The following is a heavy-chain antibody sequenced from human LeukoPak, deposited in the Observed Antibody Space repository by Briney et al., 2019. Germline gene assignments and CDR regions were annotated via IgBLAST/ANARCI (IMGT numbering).Heavy chain of an antibody. Sequence: GGSLRLSCAASGFTFSSYAMHWVRQAPGKGLEWVAVISYDGSNKYYADSVKGRFTISRDNSKNTLYLQMNSLRAEDTAVYYCARGRYDDAWGQGTLVTVSS. CDR2: ISYDGSNK. J-gene: IGHJ5*02. D-gene: IGHD3-3*01. V-gene: IGHV3-30*04. CDR3: ARGRYDDA. CDR1: GFTFSSYA.